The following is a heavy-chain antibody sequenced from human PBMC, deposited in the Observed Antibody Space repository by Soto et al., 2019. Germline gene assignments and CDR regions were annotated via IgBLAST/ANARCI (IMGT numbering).Heavy chain of an antibody. V-gene: IGHV4-39*01. Sequence: SETLSLTCSVSGGSINGNNYYWGWIRQPPGKGLEWIGSINYSGSTHYNPSLKSRLTISVDTSKNQFSLRLTSVTAADTAAYYCARQVATGFGYWGQGILVTVSS. CDR2: INYSGST. J-gene: IGHJ4*02. D-gene: IGHD1-1*01. CDR1: GGSINGNNYY. CDR3: ARQVATGFGY.